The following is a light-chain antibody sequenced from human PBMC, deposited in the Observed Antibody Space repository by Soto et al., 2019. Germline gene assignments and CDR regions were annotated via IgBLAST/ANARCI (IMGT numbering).Light chain of an antibody. Sequence: DFQMTQSPSSLSASVGDRVTITCRATQAIKNFLNWYQQKPGRAPKLLISVGSTLQRGVPSRFSGSGSGTHFTFVISSLQPEDVETYYCQQSDNPPLTFGQGTRLDIK. CDR3: QQSDNPPLT. J-gene: IGKJ5*01. CDR2: VGS. V-gene: IGKV1-33*01. CDR1: QAIKNF.